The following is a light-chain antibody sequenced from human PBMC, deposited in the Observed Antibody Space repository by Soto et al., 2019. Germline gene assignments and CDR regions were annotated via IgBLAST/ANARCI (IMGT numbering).Light chain of an antibody. CDR1: QSISSY. J-gene: IGKJ1*01. CDR3: QQSYSTWT. V-gene: IGKV1-39*01. Sequence: DIQMTQSPSSLSASVGDRVTITCRASQSISSYLNWYQQKPGKAPKLLIHAASSLQSGVPSRFSGSGSGTDFTLTISSLQPEDFATYYCQQSYSTWTFGQGTKV. CDR2: AAS.